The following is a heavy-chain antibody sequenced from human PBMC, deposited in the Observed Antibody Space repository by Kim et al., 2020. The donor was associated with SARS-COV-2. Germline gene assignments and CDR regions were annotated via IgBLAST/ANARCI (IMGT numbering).Heavy chain of an antibody. D-gene: IGHD1-26*01. Sequence: GGSLRLSCTASGFNFGDYAMSWFRQAPGKGLEWVGFMSSKTFGGSTEYAASVKGRFTISGAESKRISDLQMNSLKTEDTADYYCTRKGDSVCYYANY. CDR2: MSSKTFGGST. V-gene: IGHV3-49*03. CDR1: GFNFGDYA. J-gene: IGHJ4*01. CDR3: TRKGDSVCYYANY.